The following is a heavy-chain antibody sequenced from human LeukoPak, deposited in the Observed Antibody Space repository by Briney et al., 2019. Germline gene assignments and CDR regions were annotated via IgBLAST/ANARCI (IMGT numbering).Heavy chain of an antibody. D-gene: IGHD2-2*01. CDR3: ARDHNFGHQGYAYYYGMDV. J-gene: IGHJ6*02. CDR1: GFSVSTYY. Sequence: GGSLRLSCAASGFSVSTYYMTWVRQAPGKGLEWVSIIYSGGSTYYADSVMGRFTVSRDSSKNTLYLQMNSLRVEDTAVYYCARDHNFGHQGYAYYYGMDVWGQGTTVTVSS. V-gene: IGHV3-53*01. CDR2: IYSGGST.